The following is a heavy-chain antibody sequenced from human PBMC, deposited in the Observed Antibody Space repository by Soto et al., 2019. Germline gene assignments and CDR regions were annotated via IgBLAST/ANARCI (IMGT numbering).Heavy chain of an antibody. V-gene: IGHV3-15*07. CDR1: GFTFSNVW. J-gene: IGHJ6*02. CDR2: LKSKTDGGTT. CDR3: TTDRKWF. D-gene: IGHD2-15*01. Sequence: GGALRLSCAASGFTFSNVWMNWFRQAPGKGLEWVGRLKSKTDGGTTDYAAPVKGRFTISRDDSKNTLYLQMNSLKTEDTAVYYCTTDRKWFWGQGTTVPVSS.